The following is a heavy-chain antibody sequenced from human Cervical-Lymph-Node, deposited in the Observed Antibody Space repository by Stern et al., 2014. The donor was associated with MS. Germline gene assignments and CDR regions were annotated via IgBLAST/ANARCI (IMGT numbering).Heavy chain of an antibody. D-gene: IGHD3-10*01. CDR2: IIPIFGTA. CDR1: GGTFSSYA. Sequence: QVQLVQSGAEVKKPGSSGKVSCKASGGTFSSYAISWVRPAPGHGLEWMGGIIPIFGTANYAQKFQGRVTITADESTSTAYMELSSLRSEDTAVYYCAGEIETMVRGVIITLDYWGQGTLVTVSS. V-gene: IGHV1-69*01. CDR3: AGEIETMVRGVIITLDY. J-gene: IGHJ4*02.